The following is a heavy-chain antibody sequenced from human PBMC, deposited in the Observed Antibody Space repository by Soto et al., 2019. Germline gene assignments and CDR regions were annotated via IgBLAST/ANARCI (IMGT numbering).Heavy chain of an antibody. CDR1: GGTFSSYA. Sequence: SVKVSCKASGGTFSSYAISWVRQAPGQGLEWMGGIIPIFGTANYAQKFQGRVTITADESTSTAYMELSSLRSEDTAVYYCARVWYYYDILSCYPPPSFFDYWAKRTSATVSS. D-gene: IGHD3-9*01. J-gene: IGHJ4*02. CDR2: IIPIFGTA. CDR3: ARVWYYYDILSCYPPPSFFDY. V-gene: IGHV1-69*13.